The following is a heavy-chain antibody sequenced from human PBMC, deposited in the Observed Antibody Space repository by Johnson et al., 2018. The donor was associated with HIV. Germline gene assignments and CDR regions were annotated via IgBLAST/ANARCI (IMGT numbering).Heavy chain of an antibody. D-gene: IGHD6-6*01. V-gene: IGHV3-30*18. CDR1: GFTFTKYG. CDR2: ISYDGNNK. J-gene: IGHJ3*02. Sequence: QVHLVESGGGVVQPGRSLRLSCAASGFTFTKYGMHWVRQAPGKGLEWVAIISYDGNNKYYADSVKGRFTISRDNSKNTLYLQLNSLRAEDTAIYYCAKDLRIAARPVDAFDIWGQGTMVTVSS. CDR3: AKDLRIAARPVDAFDI.